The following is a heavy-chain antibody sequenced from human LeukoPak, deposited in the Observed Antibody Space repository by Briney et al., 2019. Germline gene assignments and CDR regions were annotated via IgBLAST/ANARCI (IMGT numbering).Heavy chain of an antibody. CDR3: AKYVGGSSSSFDY. Sequence: PGGSLRLSCAASGFTFSRYAIHWVRQAPGKGLEWVAVISYDGSNKYYADSVKGRFTISRDNSKNTLYLQMNSLRAEDTAVYYCAKYVGGSSSSFDYWGQGTLVTVSS. J-gene: IGHJ4*02. D-gene: IGHD6-6*01. CDR1: GFTFSRYA. CDR2: ISYDGSNK. V-gene: IGHV3-30-3*02.